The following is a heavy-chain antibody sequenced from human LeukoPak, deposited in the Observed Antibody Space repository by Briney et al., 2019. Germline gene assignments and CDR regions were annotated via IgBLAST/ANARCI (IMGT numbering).Heavy chain of an antibody. Sequence: PGGSLRLSCAASGFTFSSYAMSWVRQAPGKGLEWVSAISGSGGSTYYADSVKGRFTISRDNSKNTLYLQMSSLRAEDKAVYYCTKGSAAAALFDYWGQGTLVTVSS. CDR2: ISGSGGST. V-gene: IGHV3-23*01. CDR1: GFTFSSYA. CDR3: TKGSAAAALFDY. J-gene: IGHJ4*02. D-gene: IGHD6-13*01.